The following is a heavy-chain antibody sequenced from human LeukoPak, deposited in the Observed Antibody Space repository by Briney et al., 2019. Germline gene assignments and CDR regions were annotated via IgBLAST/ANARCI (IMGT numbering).Heavy chain of an antibody. CDR3: ARRGGYSSSRPRYFDY. CDR1: GGSFSGYY. V-gene: IGHV4-34*01. J-gene: IGHJ4*02. CDR2: INHSGST. D-gene: IGHD6-13*01. Sequence: SETLSLTCAVYGGSFSGYYWSWIRQPPGKGLEWIGEINHSGSTNYNPSLKSRVTISVDTSKNQFPLKLSSVTAADTAVYYCARRGGYSSSRPRYFDYWGQGTLVTVSS.